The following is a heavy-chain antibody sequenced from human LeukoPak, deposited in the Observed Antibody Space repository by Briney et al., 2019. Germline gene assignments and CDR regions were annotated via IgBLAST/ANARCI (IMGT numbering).Heavy chain of an antibody. Sequence: ASVKVSCKASGYTFTGYYMHWVRQAPGQGLEWMGWINPNSGGTNYAQKFQGRVTMTRDTSISTAYMELSRLRSDDTAVYYCARDSSGMAAAGYYYGIDVWGQGTTVTVSS. CDR2: INPNSGGT. CDR1: GYTFTGYY. CDR3: ARDSSGMAAAGYYYGIDV. D-gene: IGHD6-13*01. J-gene: IGHJ6*02. V-gene: IGHV1-2*02.